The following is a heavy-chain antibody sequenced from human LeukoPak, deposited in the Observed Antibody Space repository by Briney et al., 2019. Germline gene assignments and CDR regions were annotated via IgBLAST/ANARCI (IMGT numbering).Heavy chain of an antibody. D-gene: IGHD3-22*01. CDR3: VKGGKGISDSSGYYLFDY. Sequence: HPGGSLRLSCAASGFTFSGYAMSWVRQAPGKGLQWVSAISGSGGGTYYADSVKGRFTISRDNSKNTLYLQMSSLRAEDTAVYYCVKGGKGISDSSGYYLFDYWGQGTLVTVSS. CDR2: ISGSGGGT. CDR1: GFTFSGYA. J-gene: IGHJ4*02. V-gene: IGHV3-23*01.